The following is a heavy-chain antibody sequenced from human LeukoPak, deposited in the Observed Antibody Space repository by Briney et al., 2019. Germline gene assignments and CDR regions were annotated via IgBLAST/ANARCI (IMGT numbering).Heavy chain of an antibody. J-gene: IGHJ2*01. CDR1: GFTFSSYG. Sequence: GGSLRLSCAASGFTFSSYGMHWVRQAPGKGLEWVAVIWYGGSNKYYADSVKGRFTISRDNSKNTLYLRMNSLRAEDTAVYYCAKAAASGYCSGGSCYGYWYFDPWGRGTLVTVSS. V-gene: IGHV3-30*02. CDR3: AKAAASGYCSGGSCYGYWYFDP. D-gene: IGHD2-15*01. CDR2: IWYGGSNK.